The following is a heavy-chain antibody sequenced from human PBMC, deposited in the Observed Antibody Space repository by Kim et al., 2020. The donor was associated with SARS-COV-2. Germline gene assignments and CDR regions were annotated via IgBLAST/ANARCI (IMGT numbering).Heavy chain of an antibody. Sequence: GGSLRLSCAASGFTFSSYAMHWVRQAPGKGLEWVAVISYDGSNKYYADSVKGRFTISRDNSKNTLYLQMNSLRAEDTAVYYCARVSHDYVSGDWGQGTLVTVSS. V-gene: IGHV3-30-3*01. CDR2: ISYDGSNK. CDR3: ARVSHDYVSGD. J-gene: IGHJ4*02. CDR1: GFTFSSYA. D-gene: IGHD3-16*01.